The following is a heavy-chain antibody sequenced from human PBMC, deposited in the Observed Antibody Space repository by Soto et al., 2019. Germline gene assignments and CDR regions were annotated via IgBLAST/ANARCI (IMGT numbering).Heavy chain of an antibody. J-gene: IGHJ4*02. CDR3: AKMVGATLVDY. V-gene: IGHV4-4*02. CDR2: IHHSGST. CDR1: GASISSTSSGDW. D-gene: IGHD1-26*01. Sequence: QVQLQESGPGLVKPSGTLSLTCTVSGASISSTSSGDWWTWVRQPPGKGLEWIGEIHHSGSTNYNPRIKSRVSRSGVTSKDQVSLRLRSVTAADTAVYYCAKMVGATLVDYWGQGTLVTVSS.